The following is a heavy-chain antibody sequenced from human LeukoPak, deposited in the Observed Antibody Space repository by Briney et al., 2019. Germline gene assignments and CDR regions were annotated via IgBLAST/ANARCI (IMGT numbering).Heavy chain of an antibody. J-gene: IGHJ4*02. Sequence: SETLSLTCTVSGDPISNYYWSWIRQPAGKGLEWIGRMYSSGSTSYNPPLKSRVTMSVDTSKNQFSLKLSSVTAADTAVYYCARYHSSGLDYWGQGTLVTVSS. CDR1: GDPISNYY. V-gene: IGHV4-4*07. D-gene: IGHD3-22*01. CDR3: ARYHSSGLDY. CDR2: MYSSGST.